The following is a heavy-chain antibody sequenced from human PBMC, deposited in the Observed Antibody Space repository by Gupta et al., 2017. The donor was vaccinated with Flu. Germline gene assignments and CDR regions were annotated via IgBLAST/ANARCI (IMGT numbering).Heavy chain of an antibody. V-gene: IGHV4-59*03. CDR2: IYYDGTT. CDR3: ASSAMYGVFDP. Sequence: SWIRQPPGKGLEWIAYIYYDGTTKYNPSLKSRVTVSIDTSKKQFSLSLNSVTAAASAVYYCASSAMYGVFDPWGQGILVTVSS. D-gene: IGHD3-3*01. J-gene: IGHJ5*02.